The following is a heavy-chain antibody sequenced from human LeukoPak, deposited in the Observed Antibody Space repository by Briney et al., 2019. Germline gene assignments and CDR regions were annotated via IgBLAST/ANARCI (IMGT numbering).Heavy chain of an antibody. Sequence: SVKVSCKASGGTFSNHAISWVRQAPGQGLEWMGGIIPIFDSAGYARKFQDRITIIADGSTNTAYMELYSLRPEDTAVYYCASGTCSRTSCYSLDYWGQGTLVTVPS. CDR3: ASGTCSRTSCYSLDY. D-gene: IGHD2-2*01. V-gene: IGHV1-69*01. CDR1: GGTFSNHA. CDR2: IIPIFDSA. J-gene: IGHJ4*02.